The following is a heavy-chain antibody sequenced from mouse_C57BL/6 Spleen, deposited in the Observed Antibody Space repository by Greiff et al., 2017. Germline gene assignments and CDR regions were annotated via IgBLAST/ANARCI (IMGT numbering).Heavy chain of an antibody. D-gene: IGHD1-1*01. CDR3: ASPPRGSSYPFAY. V-gene: IGHV1-80*01. CDR2: IYPGDGDT. Sequence: QVQLQQSGAELVKPGASVKISCKASGYAFSSYWMNWVKQRPGKGLEWIGQIYPGDGDTNYNGKFKGKATLTADKSSSTAYMQLSSRTSDDSSVYFCASPPRGSSYPFAYWGQGTLVTVSA. CDR1: GYAFSSYW. J-gene: IGHJ3*01.